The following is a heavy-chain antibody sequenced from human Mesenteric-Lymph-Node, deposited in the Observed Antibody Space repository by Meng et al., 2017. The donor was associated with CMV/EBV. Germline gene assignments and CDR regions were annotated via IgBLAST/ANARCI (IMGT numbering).Heavy chain of an antibody. J-gene: IGHJ4*02. V-gene: IGHV1-8*01. D-gene: IGHD2-2*01. CDR3: ARGLGQRAEIGLVPAATYYFDY. Sequence: ASVKVSCKASGYTFTSYDINWVRQATGQGLEWMGWMNPNSGNTGYAQKFQGRVTMTRNTSISTAYMELSSLRSEDTAVYYCARGLGQRAEIGLVPAATYYFDYWGQGTLVTVSS. CDR2: MNPNSGNT. CDR1: GYTFTSYD.